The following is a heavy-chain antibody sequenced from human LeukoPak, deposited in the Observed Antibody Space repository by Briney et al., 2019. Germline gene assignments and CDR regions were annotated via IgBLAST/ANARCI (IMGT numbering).Heavy chain of an antibody. D-gene: IGHD3-22*01. CDR2: ISSSGSTI. V-gene: IGHV3-48*03. Sequence: PGGSLRLSCAASGFTFSSYEMNWVRQAPGKGLEWVSYISSSGSTIYYADSVKRLFTISRDNDKNSLYLQMNSLRAEDTAVFHCARGPPMYSYGSSAYHYDYFEYWGQGTLVTVSS. CDR3: ARGPPMYSYGSSAYHYDYFEY. CDR1: GFTFSSYE. J-gene: IGHJ4*02.